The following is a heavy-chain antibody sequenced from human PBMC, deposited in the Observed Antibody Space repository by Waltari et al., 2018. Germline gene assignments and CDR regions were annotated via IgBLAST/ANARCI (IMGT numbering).Heavy chain of an antibody. D-gene: IGHD2-15*01. CDR3: ARDYCSGGSCFGDY. CDR2: INPNSGGT. Sequence: QVQLVQSGAEVKKPGASVKVSCKASGYTFTGYYMHWVRQAPGQGLEWMGRINPNSGGTTYAQKFQGRVTMTRDTSISTAYMELSRLRSDDTAVYYCARDYCSGGSCFGDYWGQGTLVTVSS. CDR1: GYTFTGYY. J-gene: IGHJ4*02. V-gene: IGHV1-2*06.